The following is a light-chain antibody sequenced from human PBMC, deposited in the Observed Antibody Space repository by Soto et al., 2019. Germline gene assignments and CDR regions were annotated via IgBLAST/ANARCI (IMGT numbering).Light chain of an antibody. CDR3: QQYNSYSPWT. V-gene: IGKV1-5*01. Sequence: DIQMTQSPSTLSASVGDRVTTTSRAIQSIVSGLAWYQQKPGKAPKLLIYDASSLESGVPSRFTGSGSGTEFTLTISSLQPDDFATYYCQQYNSYSPWTFGQGTKVEIK. J-gene: IGKJ1*01. CDR1: QSIVSG. CDR2: DAS.